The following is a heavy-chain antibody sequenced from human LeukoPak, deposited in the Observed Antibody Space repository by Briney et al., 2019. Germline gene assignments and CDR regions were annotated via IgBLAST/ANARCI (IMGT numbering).Heavy chain of an antibody. D-gene: IGHD1-26*01. J-gene: IGHJ4*02. V-gene: IGHV3-21*01. CDR1: GFSFSSYS. CDR3: ARDPWGALGY. Sequence: GGSLRLSCAASGFSFSSYSMNWVRQAPGKGLEWVSSISSSSDYIHYADSVKARFTISRDNAKNSLYLRMNSLRAEDTAVYYCARDPWGALGYWGRGTLVTVSS. CDR2: ISSSSDYI.